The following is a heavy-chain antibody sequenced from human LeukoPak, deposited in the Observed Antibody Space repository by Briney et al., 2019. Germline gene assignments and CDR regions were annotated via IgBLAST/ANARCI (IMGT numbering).Heavy chain of an antibody. CDR3: ARRDYYDSSGYNWFDP. CDR2: INPSGGST. V-gene: IGHV1-46*01. D-gene: IGHD3-22*01. Sequence: ASVKVSCKASGYTFTSYYMHWVRQAPGQGLEWMGIINPSGGSTSYAQKFQGRVTLTRDTSTSTVYMELSSLRSEDTAVYYCARRDYYDSSGYNWFDPWGQGTLVTVPS. J-gene: IGHJ5*02. CDR1: GYTFTSYY.